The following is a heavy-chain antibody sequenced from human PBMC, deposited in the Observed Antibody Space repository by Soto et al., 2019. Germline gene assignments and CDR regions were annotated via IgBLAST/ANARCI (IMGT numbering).Heavy chain of an antibody. Sequence: LGESLKISCKGSGYTFSSFWIAWVRQMPGKGLEFMGVIYPGDSDTRYSPSFQGQVTISADKSISTAYVQWSSLKASDTAIYYCALSTTTPNGFDTWGQGTLVTVSS. J-gene: IGHJ5*02. D-gene: IGHD2-2*01. CDR2: IYPGDSDT. V-gene: IGHV5-51*01. CDR1: GYTFSSFW. CDR3: ALSTTTPNGFDT.